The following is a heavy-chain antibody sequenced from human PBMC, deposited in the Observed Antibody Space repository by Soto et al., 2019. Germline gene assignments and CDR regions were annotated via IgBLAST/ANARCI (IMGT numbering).Heavy chain of an antibody. CDR1: GYTFTSYG. J-gene: IGHJ5*02. CDR3: ARDGGNTYCGGDCYPNWFDP. CDR2: ISADNGNT. V-gene: IGHV1-18*01. D-gene: IGHD2-21*02. Sequence: SVKVSCMASGYTFTSYGISWVRQAPGQGLEWMGWISADNGNTSYAQKLQGRVTMTTDTSTSTAYMELRSLRSDDTAVYYCARDGGNTYCGGDCYPNWFDPWGQGTLVSVS.